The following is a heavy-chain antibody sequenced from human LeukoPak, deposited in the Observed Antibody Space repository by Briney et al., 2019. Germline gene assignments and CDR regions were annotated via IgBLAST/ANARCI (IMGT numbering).Heavy chain of an antibody. Sequence: WRSLRLSCAASGFTFSSYAMHWVRQAPGKGLEWVAVISYDGSNKYYADSVKGRFTISRDNSKNMLYLQMNSLRAEDTAVYYCASGWELLFYFDYWGQGTLVTVSS. J-gene: IGHJ4*02. V-gene: IGHV3-30-3*01. CDR3: ASGWELLFYFDY. CDR1: GFTFSSYA. CDR2: ISYDGSNK. D-gene: IGHD1-26*01.